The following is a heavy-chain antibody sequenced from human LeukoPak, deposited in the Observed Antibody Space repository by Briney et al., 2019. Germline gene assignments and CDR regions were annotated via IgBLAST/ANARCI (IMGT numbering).Heavy chain of an antibody. Sequence: GGSLRLSCAASGFTFSDYVLSWLRQAPGQGLEWVSAISGSGDRTYYADSVKGHFTISRDNPKNTLYVEMNSLRAEDTAVYYCAKDFGMAARPEPLDYWGQGTLVTVSS. CDR3: AKDFGMAARPEPLDY. V-gene: IGHV3-23*01. J-gene: IGHJ4*02. D-gene: IGHD6-6*01. CDR2: ISGSGDRT. CDR1: GFTFSDYV.